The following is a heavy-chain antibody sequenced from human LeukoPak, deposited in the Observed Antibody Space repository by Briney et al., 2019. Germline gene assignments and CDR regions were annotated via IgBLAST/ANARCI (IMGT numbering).Heavy chain of an antibody. CDR1: GGSISSSSYY. J-gene: IGHJ2*01. D-gene: IGHD1-26*01. CDR3: ARANRIVGATTNYWYFDL. Sequence: SSETLSLTCTVSGGSISSSSYYWGWIRQPPGKGLEWIGSIYYSGSTYYNPSLKNRVTISVDTSKNQFSLKLSSVTAADTAVYYCARANRIVGATTNYWYFDLWGRGTLVTVSS. CDR2: IYYSGST. V-gene: IGHV4-39*01.